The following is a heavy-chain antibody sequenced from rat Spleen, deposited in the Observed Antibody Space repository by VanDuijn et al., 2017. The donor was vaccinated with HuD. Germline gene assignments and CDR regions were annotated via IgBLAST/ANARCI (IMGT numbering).Heavy chain of an antibody. J-gene: IGHJ2*01. Sequence: EVQLVESGGGRVQPGRSLKLSCVASGITFNNYWITWIRQAPGKGLEWVASISNAGDTYYPDSVKGRFSISRENAKSTTDLHMNSLSSEDTATYYFSPLPGHNLDYWGQGVMVTPSS. D-gene: IGHD1-4*01. V-gene: IGHV5-31*01. CDR2: ISNAGDT. CDR1: GITFNNYW. CDR3: SPLPGHNLDY.